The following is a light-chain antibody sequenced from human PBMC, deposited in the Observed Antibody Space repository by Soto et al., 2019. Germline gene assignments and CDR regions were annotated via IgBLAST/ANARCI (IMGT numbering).Light chain of an antibody. CDR2: FDK. CDR1: NIGHKG. J-gene: IGLJ3*02. V-gene: IGLV3-21*04. Sequence: SYELTQPPSVSVAPGKTATISCGGNNIGHKGVHWYQQKPGQAPILVIYFDKDRPSGIPERFSGSNSGNTATLTIARVEAGDEADYYCQVWGTNTDHRVFGGGTKVTVL. CDR3: QVWGTNTDHRV.